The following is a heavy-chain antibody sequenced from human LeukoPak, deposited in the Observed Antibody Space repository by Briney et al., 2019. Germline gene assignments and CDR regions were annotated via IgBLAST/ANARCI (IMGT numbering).Heavy chain of an antibody. D-gene: IGHD1-26*01. CDR1: GGSISSGGYY. J-gene: IGHJ3*02. Sequence: SETLSLTCTVSGGSISSGGYYWSWIRQHPGKGLEWIGYIYYSGSTYYNPSLKSRVTISVDTSKNQFSLKLSSVTAADTAVYYCARLGKGGSYYRLGDAFGIWGQGTMVTVSS. V-gene: IGHV4-31*03. CDR3: ARLGKGGSYYRLGDAFGI. CDR2: IYYSGST.